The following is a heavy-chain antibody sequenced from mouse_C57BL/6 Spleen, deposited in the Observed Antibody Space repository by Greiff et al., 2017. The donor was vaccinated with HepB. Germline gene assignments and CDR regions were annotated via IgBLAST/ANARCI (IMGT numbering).Heavy chain of an antibody. J-gene: IGHJ3*01. D-gene: IGHD1-1*01. CDR1: GYTFTSYW. V-gene: IGHV1-53*01. CDR3: ASPSITTVVATKAWFAY. Sequence: QVQLQQSGTELVKPGASVKLSCKASGYTFTSYWMHWVKQRPGQGLEWIGNINPSNGGTNYNEKFKSKATLTVDKSSSTAYMQLSSLTSEDSAVYYCASPSITTVVATKAWFAYWGQGTLVTVSA. CDR2: INPSNGGT.